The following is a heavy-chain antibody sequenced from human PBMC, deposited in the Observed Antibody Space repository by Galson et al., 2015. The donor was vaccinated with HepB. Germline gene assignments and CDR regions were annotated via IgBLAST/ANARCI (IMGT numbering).Heavy chain of an antibody. Sequence: SVKVSCRASGYTFTSYYMHWVRQAPGQGLEWMGIINPSGGSTSYAQKFQGRVTMTRDTSTSTVYMELSSLRSEDTAVYYCARDLGYRSSTSCSVSEGDWFDPWGQGTLVTVSS. J-gene: IGHJ5*02. D-gene: IGHD2-2*01. CDR1: GYTFTSYY. V-gene: IGHV1-46*01. CDR3: ARDLGYRSSTSCSVSEGDWFDP. CDR2: INPSGGST.